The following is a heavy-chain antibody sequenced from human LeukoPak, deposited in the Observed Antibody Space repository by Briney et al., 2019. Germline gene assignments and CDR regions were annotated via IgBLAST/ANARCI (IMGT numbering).Heavy chain of an antibody. CDR3: ARNSCSGGNCYEYRGYFDY. CDR1: GGSISSGTYY. J-gene: IGHJ4*02. CDR2: IYTSGST. Sequence: SETLSLTCTVSGGSISSGTYYWSWIRQPAGKGLEWIGRIYTSGSTNYNPSLKSRVTISVDTSKNQFSLKLSSVTAADTAVYYCARNSCSGGNCYEYRGYFDYWGQGTLVTVSS. D-gene: IGHD2-15*01. V-gene: IGHV4-61*02.